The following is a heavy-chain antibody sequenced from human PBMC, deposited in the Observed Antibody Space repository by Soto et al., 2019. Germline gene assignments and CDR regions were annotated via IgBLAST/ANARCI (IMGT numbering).Heavy chain of an antibody. D-gene: IGHD2-15*01. V-gene: IGHV1-69*13. CDR3: ARGGAIVVVVTATRVPDPYYFDY. CDR2: IIPIFGTA. CDR1: GGTFSSYA. Sequence: SVKVSCKASGGTFSSYAISWVRQAPGQGLEWMGGIIPIFGTANYAQKFQGRVTITADESTSTAYMELSSLRSEDTAVYYCARGGAIVVVVTATRVPDPYYFDYWGQGTLVTVSS. J-gene: IGHJ4*02.